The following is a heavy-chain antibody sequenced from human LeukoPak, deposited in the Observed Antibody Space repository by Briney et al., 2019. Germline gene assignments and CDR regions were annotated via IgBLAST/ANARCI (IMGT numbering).Heavy chain of an antibody. J-gene: IGHJ4*02. CDR3: ARKSSPSVLAGTIPDYFDH. V-gene: IGHV3-64*01. CDR2: ISSDGGST. Sequence: GGSLRLSCAASGFTFRNFAMYGVRQAPGKGLEYVSAISSDGGSTYYAKSVKGRFTISRDNSKNTLYLQMGSLSAEDMAVYYCARKSSPSVLAGTIPDYFDHWGQGTLVTVSS. CDR1: GFTFRNFA. D-gene: IGHD1-14*01.